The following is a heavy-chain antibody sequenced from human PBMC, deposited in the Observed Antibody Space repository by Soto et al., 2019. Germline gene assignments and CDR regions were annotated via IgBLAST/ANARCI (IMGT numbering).Heavy chain of an antibody. CDR1: GFSLGTTGMR. J-gene: IGHJ4*02. V-gene: IGHV2-70*04. CDR3: ARTSGYYRGRQFDY. D-gene: IGHD3-10*01. Sequence: SGPTLVNPTQTLTLTCTFSGFSLGTTGMRVSWIRQPPGKALEWLARIDWDDDKFYSTSLKTRLTISKDTSKNQVVLRMTNMDPADTATYYCARTSGYYRGRQFDYWGQGTLVTVSS. CDR2: IDWDDDK.